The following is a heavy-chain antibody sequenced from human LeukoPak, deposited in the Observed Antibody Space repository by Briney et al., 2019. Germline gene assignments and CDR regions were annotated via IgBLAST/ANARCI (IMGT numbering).Heavy chain of an antibody. V-gene: IGHV4-31*03. J-gene: IGHJ5*02. Sequence: SETLSLTCTVSGGSISSGGYYWSWIRQHPGTGLEWIGYIYYSGSTYYNPSLKSRVTISVDTSKNQFSLKLSSVTAADTAVYYCARASVEYQLLYWFDPWGQGTLVTVSS. CDR3: ARASVEYQLLYWFDP. D-gene: IGHD2-2*02. CDR2: IYYSGST. CDR1: GGSISSGGYY.